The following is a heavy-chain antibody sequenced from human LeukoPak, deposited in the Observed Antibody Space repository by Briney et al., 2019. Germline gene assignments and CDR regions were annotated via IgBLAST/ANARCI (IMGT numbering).Heavy chain of an antibody. CDR3: IKDMGFDLLKDAFDM. D-gene: IGHD3-9*01. CDR1: GFSLYDYA. CDR2: ISWDSGNK. V-gene: IGHV3-9*01. Sequence: PGGSLRLSCVGSGFSLYDYAMHWVRHAPGKGLEWVSSISWDSGNKAYADSVKGRFTISRDNAKNSLYLQMNSLRPEDTAFYYCIKDMGFDLLKDAFDMWGQGTLVTVSS. J-gene: IGHJ3*02.